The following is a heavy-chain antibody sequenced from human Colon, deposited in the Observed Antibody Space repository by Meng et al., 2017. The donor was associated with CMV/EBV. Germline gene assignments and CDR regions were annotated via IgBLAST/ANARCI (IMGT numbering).Heavy chain of an antibody. V-gene: IGHV3-7*01. CDR2: IKQDGSEK. CDR1: GFTFSSYW. CDR3: AKSNPYGMDV. J-gene: IGHJ6*02. Sequence: GESLKISCAASGFTFSSYWMSWVRQAPGKGLEWVANIKQDGSEKYYVDSVKGRFTISRDNSKNTLYLQMNSLRAEDTAVYYCAKSNPYGMDVWGQGTTVTVSS.